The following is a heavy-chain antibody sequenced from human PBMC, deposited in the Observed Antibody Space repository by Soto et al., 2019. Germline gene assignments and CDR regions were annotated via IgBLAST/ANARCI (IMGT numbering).Heavy chain of an antibody. CDR2: LNPDTGEA. Sequence: ASVKVSCKASGYTLTGYYLHWVRQAPGQGLEWMGWLNPDTGEAIYAQRFEGRVTMTRDTTISTAYMDVKRLGSGDTAVYYCARGGYYDSGIYKGDLDAWGQGTLVTVSS. D-gene: IGHD3-22*01. CDR3: ARGGYYDSGIYKGDLDA. V-gene: IGHV1-2*02. CDR1: GYTLTGYY. J-gene: IGHJ3*01.